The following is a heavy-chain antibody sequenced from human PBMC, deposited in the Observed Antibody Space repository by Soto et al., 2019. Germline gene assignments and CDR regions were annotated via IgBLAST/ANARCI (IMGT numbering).Heavy chain of an antibody. CDR1: GFSLRTSAVG. D-gene: IGHD3-9*01. Sequence: SGPTLVNPTQTLTLTCTFSGFSLRTSAVGVAWNSQPPGKALEWLGIIYWDDEKYYSPSLKSRLTITKDTSKNQVVLTLTNMDSVDTCTYYCAHRLARGATGLYFQHWGQGTPVTVS. CDR2: IYWDDEK. CDR3: AHRLARGATGLYFQH. V-gene: IGHV2-5*02. J-gene: IGHJ1*01.